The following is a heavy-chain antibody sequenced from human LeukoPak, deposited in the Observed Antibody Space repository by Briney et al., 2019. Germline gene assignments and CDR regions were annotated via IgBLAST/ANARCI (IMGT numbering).Heavy chain of an antibody. J-gene: IGHJ5*01. D-gene: IGHD3-10*01. V-gene: IGHV3-7*01. CDR1: GFTFSSSG. CDR3: ARDPSPTIRGGGWFDS. Sequence: GGSLRLSCAASGFTFSSSGMNWVRQAPGKGLEWVANIKQDGSEKYYVDSVKGRFTISRDNAKNSLYLQMNSLRAEDTAVYYCARDPSPTIRGGGWFDSWGQGTLVTVSS. CDR2: IKQDGSEK.